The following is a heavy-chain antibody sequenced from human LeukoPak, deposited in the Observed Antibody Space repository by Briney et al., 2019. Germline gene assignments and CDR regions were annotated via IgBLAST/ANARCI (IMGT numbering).Heavy chain of an antibody. J-gene: IGHJ6*03. CDR2: IYYSGST. CDR3: AREGFGIDYYYMDV. V-gene: IGHV4-39*02. CDR1: GGSISSSSYY. Sequence: PSETLSLTCTVSGGSISSSSYYWGWIRQPPGKGLEWIGSIYYSGSTYYNPSLKSRVTISVDTSKNQFSLKLSSVTAADTAVYYCAREGFGIDYYYMDVWGKGTTVTVSS. D-gene: IGHD3-10*01.